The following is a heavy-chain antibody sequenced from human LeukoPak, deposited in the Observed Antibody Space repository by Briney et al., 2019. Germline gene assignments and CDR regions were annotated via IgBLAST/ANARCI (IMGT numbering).Heavy chain of an antibody. CDR2: ITSDSSTI. J-gene: IGHJ4*02. V-gene: IGHV3-48*04. CDR1: GFTFSTYS. Sequence: PGGSLRLSCAASGFTFSTYSMNWVRQAPGKGPEWVSYITSDSSTIYYADSVKGRFTISRDDAENSLYLQMNSLRADDTAVYFCARSTAHFDHWGQGTLVTVSS. CDR3: ARSTAHFDH.